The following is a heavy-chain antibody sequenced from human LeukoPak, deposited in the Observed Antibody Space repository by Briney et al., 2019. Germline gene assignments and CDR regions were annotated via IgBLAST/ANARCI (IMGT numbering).Heavy chain of an antibody. CDR1: GYTFTSYG. J-gene: IGHJ4*02. CDR3: ARRATVVAEYFDY. D-gene: IGHD4-23*01. CDR2: INPSGGST. V-gene: IGHV1-46*01. Sequence: ASVKVSCKASGYTFTSYGISWVRQAPGQGLEWMGIINPSGGSTSYAQKFQGRVTMTRDTSTSTVYMELSSLRSEDTAVYYCARRATVVAEYFDYWGQGTLVTVSS.